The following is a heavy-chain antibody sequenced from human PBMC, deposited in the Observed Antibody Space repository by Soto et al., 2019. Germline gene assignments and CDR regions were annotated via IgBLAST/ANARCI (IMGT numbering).Heavy chain of an antibody. CDR2: ISGGGDGT. Sequence: EVHLLESGGGLVRPGGSLILSCAASGFTFYNYAMNWVRQAPGKGLEWVSTISGGGDGTYYADSVKGRFTISRDNSRYTVYLQMNSLRAEDTAVYYCAKKGLGSLATYCTTGDCHYAFDVWGQGTLVTVSS. CDR1: GFTFYNYA. J-gene: IGHJ3*01. V-gene: IGHV3-23*01. D-gene: IGHD2-8*01. CDR3: AKKGLGSLATYCTTGDCHYAFDV.